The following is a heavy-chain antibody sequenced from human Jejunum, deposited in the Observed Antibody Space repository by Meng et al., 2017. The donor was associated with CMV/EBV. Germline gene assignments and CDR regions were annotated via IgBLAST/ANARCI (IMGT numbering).Heavy chain of an antibody. CDR2: SRNKAHSYTT. V-gene: IGHV3-72*01. D-gene: IGHD5-24*01. CDR3: VRGYNSFDC. Sequence: LSCAASGFTCSEYFMDWVRQTPEKGLEWLARSRNKAHSYTTEYAASVKGRFTISRDESENSLFLQVNSLKIEDTAIYYCVRGYNSFDCWGQGTLVTVSS. CDR1: GFTCSEYF. J-gene: IGHJ4*02.